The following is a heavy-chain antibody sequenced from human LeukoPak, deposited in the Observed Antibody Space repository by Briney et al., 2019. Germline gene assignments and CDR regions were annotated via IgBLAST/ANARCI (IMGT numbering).Heavy chain of an antibody. D-gene: IGHD4-17*01. Sequence: SETLSLTCTVSGGSISSYYWSWIRQPPGKGLEWIGYIYYSGSTNCNPSLKSRVTISVDTSKNQFSLKLSSVTAADTAVYYCASWSTGDYARFDYWGQGTLVTVSS. CDR1: GGSISSYY. CDR2: IYYSGST. J-gene: IGHJ4*02. CDR3: ASWSTGDYARFDY. V-gene: IGHV4-59*01.